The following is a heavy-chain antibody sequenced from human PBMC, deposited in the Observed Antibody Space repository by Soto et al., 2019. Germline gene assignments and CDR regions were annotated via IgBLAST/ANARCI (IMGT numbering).Heavy chain of an antibody. Sequence: GSLRLSCTASGFTFSSYNVNWVRQAPGKGLEWVSAISGSGGSTYYADSVKGRFTISRDNSKNTLYLQMNSLRAEDTAVYYCAKDLSWSGWPFDYWGQGTLVTVSS. CDR3: AKDLSWSGWPFDY. CDR1: GFTFSSYN. V-gene: IGHV3-23*01. J-gene: IGHJ4*02. D-gene: IGHD3-3*01. CDR2: ISGSGGST.